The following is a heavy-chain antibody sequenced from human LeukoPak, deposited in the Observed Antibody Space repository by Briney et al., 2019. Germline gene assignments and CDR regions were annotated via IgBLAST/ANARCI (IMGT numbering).Heavy chain of an antibody. Sequence: SQTLSLTCSASGYSISNGHVWAWIRQPPGKGLEWIGTIHHSGHTYYNPSLQSRVTVSVDTSRNQFSLRVYSVTAADTGAYYCARIDWTPDSWGQGTLVTVSS. V-gene: IGHV4-38-2*02. D-gene: IGHD1-1*01. CDR2: IHHSGHT. CDR3: ARIDWTPDS. CDR1: GYSISNGHV. J-gene: IGHJ4*02.